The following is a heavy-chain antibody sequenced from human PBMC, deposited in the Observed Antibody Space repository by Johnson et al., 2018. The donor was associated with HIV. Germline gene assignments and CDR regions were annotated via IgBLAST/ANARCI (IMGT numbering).Heavy chain of an antibody. D-gene: IGHD1-26*01. Sequence: SLRLSCAVSGFTFSTYWMTWVRQAPGKGLEWVANIKQDGSEKYYVDSLKGRFTISRDNAKNSLYLQMNSLRAEDTAVYYCATFGGGSFHAFDIWGQGTMVTVSS. CDR2: IKQDGSEK. CDR3: ATFGGGSFHAFDI. J-gene: IGHJ3*02. V-gene: IGHV3-7*05. CDR1: GFTFSTYW.